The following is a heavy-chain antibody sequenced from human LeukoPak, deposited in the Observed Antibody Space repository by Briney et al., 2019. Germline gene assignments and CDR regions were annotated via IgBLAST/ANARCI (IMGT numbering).Heavy chain of an antibody. CDR2: ISYDGTNK. CDR3: AKDLNYDFWSGLGN. Sequence: GGSLRLSCAVSGFTFSSYGMHWVRRAPGKGLEGMAVISYDGTNKYYADSVKGRFTISRDNSKNTLYLQMNSLRAEDTAVYYCAKDLNYDFWSGLGNWGQGTLVTVSS. D-gene: IGHD3-3*01. CDR1: GFTFSSYG. V-gene: IGHV3-30*18. J-gene: IGHJ4*02.